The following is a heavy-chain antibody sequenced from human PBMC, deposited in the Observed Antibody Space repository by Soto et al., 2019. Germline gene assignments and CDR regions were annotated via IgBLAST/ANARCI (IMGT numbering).Heavy chain of an antibody. Sequence: GCSLRLSCAGCGFTFSAYAMSWVRQAPGKGLEWVSSISASAITTYNTDSVRGRFTISRDNSRNTVYLQMNSLRAEDTAVYFCAKPPGFNNVVPAYFDYWGGGTRVTVSS. J-gene: IGHJ4*02. CDR2: ISASAITT. D-gene: IGHD2-15*01. CDR1: GFTFSAYA. V-gene: IGHV3-23*01. CDR3: AKPPGFNNVVPAYFDY.